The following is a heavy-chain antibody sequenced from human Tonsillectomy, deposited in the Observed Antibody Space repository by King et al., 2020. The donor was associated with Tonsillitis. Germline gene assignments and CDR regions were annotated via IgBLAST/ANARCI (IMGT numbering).Heavy chain of an antibody. Sequence: VQLVESGGGLIQPGGSLRLSCAASGFTVSSTYMSWVRQAPGKGLEWVSIIYSGGSTYYADSVKGRFTISRDNSKNTLYLQMNSLRAEDTAVYYCARGWGYGSNVAFDIWGQGTMVTVSS. D-gene: IGHD3-16*01. CDR2: IYSGGST. J-gene: IGHJ3*02. CDR3: ARGWGYGSNVAFDI. CDR1: GFTVSSTY. V-gene: IGHV3-53*01.